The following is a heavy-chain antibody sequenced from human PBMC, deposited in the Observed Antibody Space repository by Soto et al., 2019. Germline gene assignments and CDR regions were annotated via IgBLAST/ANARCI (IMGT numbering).Heavy chain of an antibody. CDR3: ARDRLGATGDY. V-gene: IGHV1-18*01. J-gene: IGHJ4*02. D-gene: IGHD1-26*01. CDR1: GYTFTSYG. Sequence: GASVKVSCKASGYTFTSYGISWVRQAPGQGLEWMGWISAYNANTNYAQKLQGRVTMTTDTSTSTSYMELRSLRSDDTAVYFCARDRLGATGDYWGQGTLVTVCS. CDR2: ISAYNANT.